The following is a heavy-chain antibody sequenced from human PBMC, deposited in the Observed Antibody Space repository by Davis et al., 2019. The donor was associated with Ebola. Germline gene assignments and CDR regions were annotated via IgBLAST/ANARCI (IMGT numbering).Heavy chain of an antibody. V-gene: IGHV1-2*06. CDR2: INPNSGGT. J-gene: IGHJ4*02. CDR1: GYTVTSYY. CDR3: ARAQFPTTSDH. Sequence: AASVKVSCKASGYTVTSYYMHWVRQAPGQGLEWMGRINPNSGGTNYAQKFQGRVTMTRDTSISTAYMELSRLRSDDTAVYYCARAQFPTTSDHWGQGTLVTVSS. D-gene: IGHD1-1*01.